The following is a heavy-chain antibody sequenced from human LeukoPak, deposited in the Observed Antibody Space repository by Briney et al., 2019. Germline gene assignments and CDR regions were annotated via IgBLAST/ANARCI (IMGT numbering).Heavy chain of an antibody. Sequence: SETLSLTCTVSGGSISSYYWSWIRQPAGKGLEWIGRIYTSGSTNYNPSLKGRVTMSVDTSKNQFSLKLSSVTAADTAVYYCARIQGGYSYGLGLYYFDYWGQGTLVTVSS. J-gene: IGHJ4*02. V-gene: IGHV4-4*07. CDR2: IYTSGST. CDR3: ARIQGGYSYGLGLYYFDY. CDR1: GGSISSYY. D-gene: IGHD5-18*01.